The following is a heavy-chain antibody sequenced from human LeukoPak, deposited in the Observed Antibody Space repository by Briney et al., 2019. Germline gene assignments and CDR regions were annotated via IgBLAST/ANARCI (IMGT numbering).Heavy chain of an antibody. CDR1: GGTFSSYA. V-gene: IGHV1-69*05. J-gene: IGHJ6*03. D-gene: IGHD2-2*01. CDR2: IIPIFGTA. CDR3: ARGASKYQLLNYYYMDV. Sequence: ASVKVSCKASGGTFSSYAISWVRQAPGQGLEWMGGIIPIFGTANYAQKFQGRVTITTDESTSTAYMELSSLRSEDTAVYYCARGASKYQLLNYYYMDVWGKGTTVTVSS.